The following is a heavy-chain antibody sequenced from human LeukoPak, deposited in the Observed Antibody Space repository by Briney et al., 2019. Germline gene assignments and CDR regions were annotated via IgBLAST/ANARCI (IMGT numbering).Heavy chain of an antibody. CDR2: MHYRGTT. CDR3: ARHEEEDGYNAKTFDF. V-gene: IGHV4-39*01. D-gene: IGHD5-24*01. J-gene: IGHJ4*02. CDR1: AVSISSSNNF. Sequence: PSEALSLTCTVSAVSISSSNNFWGWIRQPPGKGLEWIGSMHYRGTTYYIPSLKSRVTISVDTSKNQFSLKLSSVTAADTAVYYCARHEEEDGYNAKTFDFWGQGTLVTVSS.